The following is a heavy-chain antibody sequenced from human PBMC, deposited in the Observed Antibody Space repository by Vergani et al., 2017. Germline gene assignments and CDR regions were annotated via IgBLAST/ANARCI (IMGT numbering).Heavy chain of an antibody. J-gene: IGHJ3*02. CDR1: GGSISSSSYY. D-gene: IGHD5-18*01. V-gene: IGHV4-39*01. Sequence: QLQLQESGPGLVKPSETLSLTCTVSGGSISSSSYYWGWIRQPPGKGLEWIGRIYYSGSTYYNPSLKSRVTISVDTSKNQFSLKLSSVTAADTAVYYCARHPSGGWIQLSGAFDIWGQWTMVTVSS. CDR3: ARHPSGGWIQLSGAFDI. CDR2: IYYSGST.